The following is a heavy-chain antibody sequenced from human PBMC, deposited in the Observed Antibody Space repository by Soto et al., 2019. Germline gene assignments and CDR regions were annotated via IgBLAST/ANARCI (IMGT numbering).Heavy chain of an antibody. Sequence: VGSLRLSCAASGFTFSSYGMHWVRQAPGKGLEWVAVISYDGSNKYYADSVKGRFTISRDNSKNTLYLQMNSLRAEDTAVYYCAKALNYYDSSGYYYDYWGQGTLVTV. CDR2: ISYDGSNK. J-gene: IGHJ4*02. D-gene: IGHD3-22*01. CDR3: AKALNYYDSSGYYYDY. CDR1: GFTFSSYG. V-gene: IGHV3-30*18.